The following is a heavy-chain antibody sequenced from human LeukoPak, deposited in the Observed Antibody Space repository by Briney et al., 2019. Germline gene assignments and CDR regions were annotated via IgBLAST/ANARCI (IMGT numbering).Heavy chain of an antibody. V-gene: IGHV4-59*01. Sequence: SETLSLTCTVSGGSLTIDYWGWIRQPPGEGLEWGGDIYYSGSTNYNPSLKSRVTISVDTSKKQFSLKLSSVTATDTRVYYCAMTYYYDSSGYLDAFDIWGQGTMVTVSS. J-gene: IGHJ3*02. CDR1: GGSLTIDY. D-gene: IGHD3-22*01. CDR3: AMTYYYDSSGYLDAFDI. CDR2: IYYSGST.